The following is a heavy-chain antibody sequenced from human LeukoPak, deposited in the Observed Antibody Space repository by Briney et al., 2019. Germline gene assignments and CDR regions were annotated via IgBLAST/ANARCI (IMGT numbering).Heavy chain of an antibody. V-gene: IGHV4-34*01. D-gene: IGHD6-13*01. CDR2: INHSGST. J-gene: IGHJ4*02. Sequence: SETLSLTCAVYGGSFSGYYWSWIRQPPGKGLEWIGEINHSGSTNYNPSLKSRVTISVDTSKNQFSLRLSSVTAADTAVYYCARLTGYSSSWLDYWGQGTLATVSS. CDR1: GGSFSGYY. CDR3: ARLTGYSSSWLDY.